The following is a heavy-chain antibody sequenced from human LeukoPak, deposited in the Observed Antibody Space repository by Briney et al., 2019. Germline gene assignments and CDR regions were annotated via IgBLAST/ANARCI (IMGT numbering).Heavy chain of an antibody. J-gene: IGHJ5*02. Sequence: GGSLRLSCAASGFTFSSSAMHWVRQAPGKGLEWVAVISYDGSNKYYADSVKGRFTISRDNSKNTLYLQMNSLRAEDTAVYYCARAYSSSWYAWFDPWGQGTLVTVSS. CDR2: ISYDGSNK. CDR1: GFTFSSSA. CDR3: ARAYSSSWYAWFDP. D-gene: IGHD6-13*01. V-gene: IGHV3-30-3*01.